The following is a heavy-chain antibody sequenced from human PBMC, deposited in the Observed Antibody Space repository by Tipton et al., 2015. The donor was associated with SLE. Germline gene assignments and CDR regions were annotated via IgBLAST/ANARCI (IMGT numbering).Heavy chain of an antibody. CDR1: GFTFDDYA. D-gene: IGHD3-10*01. V-gene: IGHV3-43*02. J-gene: IGHJ4*02. Sequence: GSLRLSCAASGFTFDDYAMHWVRQPPGKGLEWVSLISGNGGGSYYADSVKGRFSISRDNSKNSLYLLMNSLRTEDTALYYCAKERGEGNYYFDYWGQGTLVTVSS. CDR2: ISGNGGGS. CDR3: AKERGEGNYYFDY.